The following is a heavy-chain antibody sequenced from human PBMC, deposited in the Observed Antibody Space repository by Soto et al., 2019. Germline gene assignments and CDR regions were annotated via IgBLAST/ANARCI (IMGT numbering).Heavy chain of an antibody. D-gene: IGHD6-6*01. J-gene: IGHJ5*02. CDR3: ARGRVEYSSSSAPSNWFDP. CDR2: INHSGSN. V-gene: IGHV4-34*01. Sequence: QVQLQQWGAGLLKPSETLSLTCAVYGGSFSGYYWSWIRQPPGKGLEWIGEINHSGSNNYNPSLKSRVTISVDTSKNQFSLKLSSVTAADTAVYYCARGRVEYSSSSAPSNWFDPWGQGTLVTVSS. CDR1: GGSFSGYY.